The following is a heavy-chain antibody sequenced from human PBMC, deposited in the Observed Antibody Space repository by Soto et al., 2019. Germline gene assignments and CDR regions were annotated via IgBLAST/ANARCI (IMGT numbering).Heavy chain of an antibody. CDR3: ARTPETRDWLDP. CDR1: GASVSSYY. J-gene: IGHJ5*02. Sequence: SETLSLICSVSGASVSSYYWSWVRQPPGKGLEWIGYIYYIGAYNYNPSLKSRVTISVDTSKNQFSLKLTSVTAADTAVYYCARTPETRDWLDPWGQGTLVTVSS. CDR2: IYYIGAY. V-gene: IGHV4-59*02. D-gene: IGHD1-7*01.